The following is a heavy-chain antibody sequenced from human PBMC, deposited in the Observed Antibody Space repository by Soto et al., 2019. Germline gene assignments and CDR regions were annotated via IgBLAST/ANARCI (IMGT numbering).Heavy chain of an antibody. Sequence: EVQLVESGGGLVQPGGSLKLSCAASGFTFSGSAMHWVRQASGKGLEWVGRIRSKANSYATEYAASVKGRFTISRDDSQNTANLQMNSLKPEDTAVYYCTSIGPLGSLSLYGMDVWGQGTTVTVSS. D-gene: IGHD2-15*01. CDR3: TSIGPLGSLSLYGMDV. CDR2: IRSKANSYAT. J-gene: IGHJ6*02. V-gene: IGHV3-73*01. CDR1: GFTFSGSA.